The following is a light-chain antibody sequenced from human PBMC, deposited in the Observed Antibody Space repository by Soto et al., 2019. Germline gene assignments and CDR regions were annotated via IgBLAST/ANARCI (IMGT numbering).Light chain of an antibody. CDR3: QQYDNWPWT. CDR1: QSVSSKY. Sequence: IVLTQSPGTLSLSPGERATLSCRASQSVSSKYLAWYQQKPGQAPRVLIYGTSIRASGVPERFSGGGSGTDFTLTISSLQSEDFAVYYCQQYDNWPWTFGQGTKVEI. V-gene: IGKV3-20*01. CDR2: GTS. J-gene: IGKJ1*01.